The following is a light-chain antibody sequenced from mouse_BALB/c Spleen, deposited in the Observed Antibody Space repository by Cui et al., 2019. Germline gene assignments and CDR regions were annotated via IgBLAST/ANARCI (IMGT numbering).Light chain of an antibody. CDR1: SQHSTYT. V-gene: IGLV3*01. CDR3: GVGDTIKEQFVV. CDR2: LKKDGSH. Sequence: QLVLTQSSSASFSLGASAKLTCTLSSQHSTYTIEWYQRQPLKPPKYVMELKKDGSHSTGDGIPDRFSGSSSGADRYLSISNIQPEDEAIYICGVGDTIKEQFVVFGGGTKVTVL. J-gene: IGLJ2*01.